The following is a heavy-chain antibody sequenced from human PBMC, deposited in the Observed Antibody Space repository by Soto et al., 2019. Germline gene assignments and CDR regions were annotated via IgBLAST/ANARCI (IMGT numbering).Heavy chain of an antibody. CDR1: GFTFSSYG. D-gene: IGHD3-10*01. CDR3: ARDETYYYSSGPV. J-gene: IGHJ4*02. Sequence: GGSLRLSCAASGFTFSSYGMSWVRQAPGKGLEWVANIKQDGSEKYYVDSVKGRFTISRDNAKNSLYLQMNSLRGEDTAVYYRARDETYYYSSGPVGGQGTLVTVSS. CDR2: IKQDGSEK. V-gene: IGHV3-7*01.